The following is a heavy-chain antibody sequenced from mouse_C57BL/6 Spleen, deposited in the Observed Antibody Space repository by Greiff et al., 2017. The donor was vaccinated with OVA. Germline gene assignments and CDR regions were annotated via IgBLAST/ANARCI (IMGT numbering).Heavy chain of an antibody. Sequence: QVQLQQSGPELVKPGASVKISCKASGYAFSSSWMNWVKQRPGKGLEWIGRIYPGDGDTNYNGKFKGKATLTADKSSSTAYMQLSSLTSEDSAVYFCARSHGSSLYYFDYWGQGTTLTVSS. CDR3: ARSHGSSLYYFDY. CDR1: GYAFSSSW. J-gene: IGHJ2*01. CDR2: IYPGDGDT. V-gene: IGHV1-82*01. D-gene: IGHD1-1*01.